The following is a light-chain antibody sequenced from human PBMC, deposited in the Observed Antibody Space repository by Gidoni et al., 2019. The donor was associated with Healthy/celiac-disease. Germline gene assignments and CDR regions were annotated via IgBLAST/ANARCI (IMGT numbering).Light chain of an antibody. V-gene: IGKV1-33*01. CDR2: DAS. CDR1: QDISKY. CDR3: QQYANIPN. J-gene: IGKJ5*01. Sequence: DIQVTQSPSSLSASVGDRVTVTCQASQDISKYLNWYQHQPGKAPKLLIYDASNLETGVPSRFSGSGSGTDFTFTISTLQPEDIGTYYCQQYANIPNFXXXTRLEI.